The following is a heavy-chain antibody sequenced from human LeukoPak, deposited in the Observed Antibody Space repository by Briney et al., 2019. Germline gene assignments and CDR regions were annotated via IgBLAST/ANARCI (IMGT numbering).Heavy chain of an antibody. J-gene: IGHJ3*02. D-gene: IGHD5-12*01. CDR3: ARGYQNSLDI. V-gene: IGHV3-74*01. Sequence: GGCLRLSCAASGFTFSTYWMHWVRQAPGKGLVWVSCIKTDGSDTRYAGSVTGRFSISRDNAQNTLYLQMNSLRAEDTAVYYCARGYQNSLDIWGQGTMVTASS. CDR2: IKTDGSDT. CDR1: GFTFSTYW.